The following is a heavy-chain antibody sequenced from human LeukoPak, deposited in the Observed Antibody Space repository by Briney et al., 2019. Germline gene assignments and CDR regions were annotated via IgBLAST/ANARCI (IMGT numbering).Heavy chain of an antibody. J-gene: IGHJ4*02. V-gene: IGHV3-9*01. D-gene: IGHD2-15*01. CDR3: AKGYCSGGSCYYFDY. Sequence: PGGSLRLSCAASGFTFDVYAMHWVRHAPGKGLEGVSGISWNSGSIGYADSVKGRFTISRDNAKNSLYLQMNSLRAEDTALYYCAKGYCSGGSCYYFDYWGQGTLVTVSS. CDR1: GFTFDVYA. CDR2: ISWNSGSI.